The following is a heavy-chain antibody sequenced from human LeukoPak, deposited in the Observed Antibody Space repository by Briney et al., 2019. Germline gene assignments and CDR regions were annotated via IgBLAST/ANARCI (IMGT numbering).Heavy chain of an antibody. Sequence: SETLSLTCAVYGGSFSGYYWSWIRQPPGKGLEWSGEINHSGSTNYSPSLKSRVTISVDTSKNQFSLKLSSVTAADTAVYYCARGRNFRNSSGWYRWRGYFDYWGQGTLVTVSS. D-gene: IGHD6-19*01. J-gene: IGHJ4*02. CDR3: ARGRNFRNSSGWYRWRGYFDY. CDR2: INHSGST. V-gene: IGHV4-34*01. CDR1: GGSFSGYY.